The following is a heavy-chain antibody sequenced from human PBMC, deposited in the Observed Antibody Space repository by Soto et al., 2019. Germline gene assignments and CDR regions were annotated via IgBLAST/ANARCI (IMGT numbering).Heavy chain of an antibody. V-gene: IGHV1-18*01. J-gene: IGHJ4*02. D-gene: IGHD3-10*01. CDR1: GNTFVNYG. CDR2: LSPQKDNT. Sequence: QVHLVQSGAEVKKPGASVKVSCKASGNTFVNYGVSWVRQAPGQGLEWMGWLSPQKDNTNYGQNFQGRVTMTTDTSPSKASMELRSLRSDDPAVYYCATAVRGSGSYYGEWGQGTLVTVSS. CDR3: ATAVRGSGSYYGE.